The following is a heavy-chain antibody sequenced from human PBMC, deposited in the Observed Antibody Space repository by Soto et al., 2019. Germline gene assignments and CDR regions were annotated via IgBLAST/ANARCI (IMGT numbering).Heavy chain of an antibody. J-gene: IGHJ4*02. CDR1: GFTFSGSA. V-gene: IGHV3-73*01. D-gene: IGHD3-10*01. CDR3: TVPRLLWFGEFPYYFGC. CDR2: IRSKANSYAT. Sequence: EVQLVESGGGLVQPGGSLKLSCAASGFTFSGSAMHWVRQASGKGLEWVGRIRSKANSYATAYAASVKGRFTISRDDSKNTAYLQMTSLKTEDTAVYYCTVPRLLWFGEFPYYFGCWGQGTLVTVSS.